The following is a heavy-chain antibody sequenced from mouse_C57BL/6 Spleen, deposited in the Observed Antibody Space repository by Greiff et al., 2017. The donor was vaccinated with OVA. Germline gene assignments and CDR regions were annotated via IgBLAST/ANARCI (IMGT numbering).Heavy chain of an antibody. J-gene: IGHJ1*03. CDR3: ASNYYWYFDV. CDR2: IWSGGST. Sequence: VQLQQSGPGLVQPSQSLSITCTVSGFSLTSYGVHWVRQSPGKGLEWLGVIWSGGSTDYNAAFISRLSISKDNSKSQVFFKMNSLQADDTAIYYCASNYYWYFDVWGTGTTVTVSS. CDR1: GFSLTSYG. V-gene: IGHV2-2*01.